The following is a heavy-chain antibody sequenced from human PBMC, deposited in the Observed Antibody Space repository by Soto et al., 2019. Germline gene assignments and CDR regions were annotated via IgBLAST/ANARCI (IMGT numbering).Heavy chain of an antibody. CDR3: AREEGITMVRGGAFDI. CDR2: INWNSGSI. D-gene: IGHD3-10*01. V-gene: IGHV3-9*01. Sequence: SLRLSCAASGFTFDDYAMHWVRQVPGKGLEWVSGINWNSGSIGYGDSVKGRFAISRDNAKNSLHLQMNSLRAEDTAVYYCAREEGITMVRGGAFDIWGQGTMVTVSS. J-gene: IGHJ3*02. CDR1: GFTFDDYA.